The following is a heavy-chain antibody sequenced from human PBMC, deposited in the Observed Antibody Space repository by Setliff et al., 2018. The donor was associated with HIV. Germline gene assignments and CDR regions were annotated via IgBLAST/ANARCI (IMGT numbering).Heavy chain of an antibody. CDR3: ARGFSGHYSFTGYMDV. V-gene: IGHV4-34*01. CDR2: INHSGST. Sequence: LSLTCAVYGESFSGYYWNWIRQPPGKGLEWIGEINHSGSTKYNPSLKSRVTISVDTSKKQFSLKLSSVTAADTAVYYCARGFSGHYSFTGYMDVWGKGTTVTV. J-gene: IGHJ6*03. CDR1: GESFSGYY. D-gene: IGHD3-22*01.